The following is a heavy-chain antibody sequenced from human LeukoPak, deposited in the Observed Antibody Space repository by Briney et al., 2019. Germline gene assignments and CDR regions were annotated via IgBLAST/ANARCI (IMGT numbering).Heavy chain of an antibody. J-gene: IGHJ6*03. Sequence: ASVKVSCKASGYTFTSYYMHWVRQAPGQGLEWMGIINPSGGSTSYAQKFQGRVTMTRDMSTSTVYMELSSLRSEDTAVYYCATSADCSGGSCLDYYYYIDVWGKGTTVTVSS. V-gene: IGHV1-46*01. CDR3: ATSADCSGGSCLDYYYYIDV. D-gene: IGHD2-15*01. CDR2: INPSGGST. CDR1: GYTFTSYY.